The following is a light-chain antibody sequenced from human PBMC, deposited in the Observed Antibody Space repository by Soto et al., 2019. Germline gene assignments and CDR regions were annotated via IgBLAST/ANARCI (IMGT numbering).Light chain of an antibody. CDR1: SSDVGGYNY. V-gene: IGLV2-14*01. J-gene: IGLJ1*01. CDR2: DVS. CDR3: SSYTSGYV. Sequence: QSALTQPASVSGSPGQSITISCTGTSSDVGGYNYVSWYQQHPGKAPKLVIYDVSNRPSGVSNRFSGSKSGNTASLTISGLQAEDEADYYCSSYTSGYVFGTGTKVTVL.